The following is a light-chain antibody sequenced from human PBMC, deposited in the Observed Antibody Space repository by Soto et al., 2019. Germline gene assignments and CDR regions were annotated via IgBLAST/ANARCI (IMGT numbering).Light chain of an antibody. CDR1: SSDVGSYNR. Sequence: QSVLTQLPSVSGSPGQSVTISCTGTSSDVGSYNRVSWYQQPPGTAPKLMIYEVSNRPSGVPDRFSGSKSGNTASLTISGLQAEDEADYYCSSYTSSSTLVFGGGTKVTVL. CDR2: EVS. J-gene: IGLJ2*01. V-gene: IGLV2-18*02. CDR3: SSYTSSSTLV.